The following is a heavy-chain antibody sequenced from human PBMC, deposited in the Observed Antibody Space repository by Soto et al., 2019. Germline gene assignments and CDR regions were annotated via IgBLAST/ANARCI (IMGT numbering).Heavy chain of an antibody. CDR3: ARDLLRSDILTGPVPVYYYYGVDV. Sequence: PGGSLRLSCAASGFTFSSYDMHWVRQAPGKGLEWVAVIWYDGSNKYYADSVKGRFTISRDNSKNTLYLQMNSLRAEDTAVYYCARDLLRSDILTGPVPVYYYYGVDVWGQGTTVTVSS. CDR1: GFTFSSYD. CDR2: IWYDGSNK. J-gene: IGHJ6*02. V-gene: IGHV3-33*01. D-gene: IGHD3-9*01.